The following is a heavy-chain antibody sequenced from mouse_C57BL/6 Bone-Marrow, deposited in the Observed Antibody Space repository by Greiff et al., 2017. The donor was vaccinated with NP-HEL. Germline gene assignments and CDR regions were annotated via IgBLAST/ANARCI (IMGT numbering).Heavy chain of an antibody. D-gene: IGHD2-3*01. Sequence: EVQLQQSGAELVRPGASVKLSCTASGFNITDDYMHWVKQRPEQGLEWIGWIDPENGDTEYASKFQGKATITADTSSNTAYLQLSSLTSEDTAVYYCTTDGYSFAYWGQGTLVTVSA. CDR3: TTDGYSFAY. CDR1: GFNITDDY. V-gene: IGHV14-4*01. CDR2: IDPENGDT. J-gene: IGHJ3*01.